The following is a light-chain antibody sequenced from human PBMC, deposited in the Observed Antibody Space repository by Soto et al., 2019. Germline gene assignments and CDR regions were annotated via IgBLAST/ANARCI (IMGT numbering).Light chain of an antibody. CDR1: SSDVGGYNY. J-gene: IGLJ1*01. CDR2: EVN. Sequence: QSVLTQPPSWSGSPGQSVAISCTGTSSDVGGYNYVSWYQQHPGKAPKLMIYEVNKRPSGVPDRFSGSKSGNTASLTVSGLQAEDEADYYCSSYAGSSNVFGTGTKVTVL. V-gene: IGLV2-8*01. CDR3: SSYAGSSNV.